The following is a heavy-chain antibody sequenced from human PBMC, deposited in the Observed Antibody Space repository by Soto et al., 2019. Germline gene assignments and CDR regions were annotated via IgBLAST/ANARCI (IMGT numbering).Heavy chain of an antibody. V-gene: IGHV3-48*02. CDR3: ARVGPVLRFLEWVSFDY. Sequence: GGSLRLSCAASGFTFSSYSMNWVRQAPGKGLGWVSYISSSSSTIYYADSVKGRFTISRDNAKNSLYLQMNSLRDEDTAVYYCARVGPVLRFLEWVSFDYWGQGTLVTVSS. D-gene: IGHD3-3*01. CDR1: GFTFSSYS. J-gene: IGHJ4*02. CDR2: ISSSSSTI.